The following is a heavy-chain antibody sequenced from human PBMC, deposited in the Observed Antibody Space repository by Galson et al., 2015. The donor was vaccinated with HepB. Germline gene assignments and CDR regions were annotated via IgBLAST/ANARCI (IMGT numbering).Heavy chain of an antibody. CDR1: GYTFTSYA. CDR3: AGTAATVYYYYYGMDV. CDR2: INAGNGNT. Sequence: SVKVSCKASGYTFTSYAMHWVRQAPGQRLEWMGWINAGNGNTKYSQKFQGRVTITRDTSASTAYMELSSLRSEDTAVYYCAGTAATVYYYYYGMDVWGQGTTVTVSS. J-gene: IGHJ6*02. V-gene: IGHV1-3*01. D-gene: IGHD2-15*01.